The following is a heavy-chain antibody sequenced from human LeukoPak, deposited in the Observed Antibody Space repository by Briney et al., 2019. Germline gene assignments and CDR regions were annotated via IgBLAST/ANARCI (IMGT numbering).Heavy chain of an antibody. Sequence: NPSETLSLTCTVSGGSISSSSYYWGWIRQPPGKGLEWIGSIYYSGSTYYNPSLKSRVTISVDTSKNQFSLNLTSVTAADTAVYYCARDSTGDRAFDIWGQGTMVTVSS. V-gene: IGHV4-39*07. J-gene: IGHJ3*02. CDR2: IYYSGST. CDR3: ARDSTGDRAFDI. CDR1: GGSISSSSYY. D-gene: IGHD7-27*01.